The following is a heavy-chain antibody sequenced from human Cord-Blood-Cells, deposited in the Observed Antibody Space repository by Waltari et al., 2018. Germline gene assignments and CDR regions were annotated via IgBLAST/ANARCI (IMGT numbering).Heavy chain of an antibody. CDR1: GFPLSSYW. Sequence: EVQLVEPGGGLVRPGGSLRLSCAASGFPLSSYWMSWARQAPGKGLEWVANIKQDGSEKYYVDSVKGRFTISRDNAKNSLYLQMNSLRAEDTAVYYCASSSSSASWYFDLWGRGTLVTVSS. CDR3: ASSSSSASWYFDL. V-gene: IGHV3-7*01. J-gene: IGHJ2*01. D-gene: IGHD6-6*01. CDR2: IKQDGSEK.